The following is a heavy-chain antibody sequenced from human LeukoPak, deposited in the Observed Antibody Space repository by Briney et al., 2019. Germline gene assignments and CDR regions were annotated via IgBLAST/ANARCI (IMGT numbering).Heavy chain of an antibody. V-gene: IGHV3-11*03. CDR3: ARTAVGYYFDY. J-gene: IGHJ4*02. CDR1: GFXFSDYY. Sequence: GGSLRLSCAASGFXFSDYYMSWIRQAPGKGLEWVSYISSSSSYTNYADSVKGRFTISRDNAKNSLYLQMNSLRAEDTAVYYCARTAVGYYFDYWGQGTLVTVSS. CDR2: ISSSSSYT. D-gene: IGHD3-16*01.